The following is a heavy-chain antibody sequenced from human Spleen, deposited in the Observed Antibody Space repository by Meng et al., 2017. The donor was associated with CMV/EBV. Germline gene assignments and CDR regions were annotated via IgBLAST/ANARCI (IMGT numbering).Heavy chain of an antibody. Sequence: SETLSLTCTVSGASIRSYWWSWIRQSPGKGLEWIGYIHYSGTNKYNPSLRSRVTMSVDTSKNQFSLKLSSVTAADTAVYYCARDSYHYGSGTYNWFDPWGQGTLVTAPQ. CDR1: GASIRSYW. J-gene: IGHJ5*02. V-gene: IGHV4-59*01. D-gene: IGHD3-10*01. CDR3: ARDSYHYGSGTYNWFDP. CDR2: IHYSGTN.